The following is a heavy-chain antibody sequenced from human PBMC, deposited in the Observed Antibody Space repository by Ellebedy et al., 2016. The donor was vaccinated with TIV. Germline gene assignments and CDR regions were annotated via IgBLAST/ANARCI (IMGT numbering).Heavy chain of an antibody. V-gene: IGHV1-69*13. D-gene: IGHD1-1*01. CDR1: GGTFSSYA. CDR2: IIPLFGTA. Sequence: AASVKVSCKASGGTFSSYAISWVRQAPGQGLEWMGGIIPLFGTAKYAQKFQGRVTITADESTSTAYMELSSLRSEDTAVYYCATDRAPDGRNWCIDLWGRGTLVTVSS. CDR3: ATDRAPDGRNWCIDL. J-gene: IGHJ2*01.